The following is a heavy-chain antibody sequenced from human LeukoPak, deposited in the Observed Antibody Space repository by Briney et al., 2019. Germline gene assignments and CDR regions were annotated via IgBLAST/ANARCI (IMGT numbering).Heavy chain of an antibody. CDR1: GFPFSTYE. CDR2: ISSSSSTI. Sequence: GGSLRLSCAASGFPFSTYEMNWIRQAPGRGLEWVSYISSSSSTIYYADSVKGRFTISRDNAKNSLYLQMNSLRAEDTAVYYCARVLVGAPLDAFDIWGQGTMVTVSS. V-gene: IGHV3-48*01. CDR3: ARVLVGAPLDAFDI. D-gene: IGHD1-26*01. J-gene: IGHJ3*02.